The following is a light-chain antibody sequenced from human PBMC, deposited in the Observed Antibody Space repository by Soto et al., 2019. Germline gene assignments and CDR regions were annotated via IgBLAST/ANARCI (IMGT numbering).Light chain of an antibody. J-gene: IGKJ2*01. CDR2: ATS. V-gene: IGKV1-5*01. CDR1: QNVGSC. CDR3: QQNYSDPYT. Sequence: DIQMTQSPSTLSASVGDRVTLTCRAGQNVGSCVTWYQQKPAKAPRLLIYATSSLQSGVPSRISGSGSGTEFTLTISSVQPDDFATYFCQQNYSDPYTFGQGTKLEIK.